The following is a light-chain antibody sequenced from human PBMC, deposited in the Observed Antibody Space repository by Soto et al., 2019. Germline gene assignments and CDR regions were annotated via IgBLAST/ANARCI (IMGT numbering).Light chain of an antibody. CDR2: TAS. CDR3: QQGYTTPIT. CDR1: QSISGY. Sequence: DIQMTQSPSSLSASVGDRVTITCRASQSISGYLNWYQQKPGRAPKLLIYTASSLQSGVPSRFSGSGSGTDFTLTISSLQPEDFATYHCQQGYTTPITFGQGTRLET. V-gene: IGKV1-39*01. J-gene: IGKJ5*01.